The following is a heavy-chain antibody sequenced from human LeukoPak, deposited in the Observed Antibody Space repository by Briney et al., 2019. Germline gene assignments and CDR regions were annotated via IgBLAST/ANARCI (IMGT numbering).Heavy chain of an antibody. CDR3: AKDHEYYYGSGSYYY. D-gene: IGHD3-10*01. CDR2: MNPNSGNT. Sequence: GASVKVSCKASGYTSTTYGISWVRQAPGQGLEWMGWMNPNSGNTGYAQKFQGRVTITRNTSISTAYMELSSLRSEDTAVYYCAKDHEYYYGSGSYYYWGQGTLVTVSS. J-gene: IGHJ4*02. V-gene: IGHV1-8*03. CDR1: GYTSTTYG.